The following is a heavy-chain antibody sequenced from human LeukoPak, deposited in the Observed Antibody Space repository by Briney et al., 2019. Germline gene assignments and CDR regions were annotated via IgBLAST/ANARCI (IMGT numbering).Heavy chain of an antibody. V-gene: IGHV1-2*02. CDR3: ARVGGYSYGACDY. J-gene: IGHJ4*02. CDR2: INPNSGGT. Sequence: GASVKVSCKASGYTFTGYYMHWVRQAPGQGLEWMGWINPNSGGTNYAQKFQGRVTMTRDTSISTAYMELSRLRSDDTAVYYCARVGGYSYGACDYWGQGTLVTVSS. D-gene: IGHD5-18*01. CDR1: GYTFTGYY.